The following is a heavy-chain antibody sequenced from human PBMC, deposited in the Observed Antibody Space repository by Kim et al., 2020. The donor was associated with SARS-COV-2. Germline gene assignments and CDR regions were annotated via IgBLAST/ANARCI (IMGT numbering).Heavy chain of an antibody. J-gene: IGHJ5*02. CDR1: GYTFTSYD. CDR3: ARIGYCSGGSCYTGGNWFDP. V-gene: IGHV1-8*01. CDR2: MNPNSGNT. D-gene: IGHD2-15*01. Sequence: ASVKVSCKASGYTFTSYDINWVRQATGQGLEWMGWMNPNSGNTGYAQKFQGRVTMTRNTSISTAYMELSSLRSEDTAVYYCARIGYCSGGSCYTGGNWFDPWGQGILVTVSS.